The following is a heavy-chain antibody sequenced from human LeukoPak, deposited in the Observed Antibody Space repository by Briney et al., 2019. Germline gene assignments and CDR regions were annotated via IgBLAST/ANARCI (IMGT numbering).Heavy chain of an antibody. V-gene: IGHV4-59*01. CDR1: GGSISSYY. D-gene: IGHD3-10*01. Sequence: SETLSLTCTVSGGSISSYYWSWIRQPPGKGLEWIGYIHYSGSTNYNPSLKSRVTISVDTSKNQFSLKLSSVTAADTAVYYCARFGEQLAADYWGQGTLVTVSS. CDR3: ARFGEQLAADY. J-gene: IGHJ4*02. CDR2: IHYSGST.